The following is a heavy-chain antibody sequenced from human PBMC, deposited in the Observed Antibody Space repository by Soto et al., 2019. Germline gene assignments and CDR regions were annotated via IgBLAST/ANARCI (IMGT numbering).Heavy chain of an antibody. CDR3: AALDGALDY. CDR1: GDSFSSYY. D-gene: IGHD3-10*01. V-gene: IGHV4-59*01. CDR2: IFHTGNT. Sequence: PSETLSLTCTVSGDSFSSYYWTWILQPPGKRREWVAYIFHTGNTNYNPSLKSRVTISVDTSKNQFSLKLRSVTPADTAVYYCAALDGALDYWGPGTLVTVSS. J-gene: IGHJ4*02.